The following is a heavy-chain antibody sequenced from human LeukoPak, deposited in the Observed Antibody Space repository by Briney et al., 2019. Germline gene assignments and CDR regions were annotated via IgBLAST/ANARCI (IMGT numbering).Heavy chain of an antibody. Sequence: GGSPRLSCAASGFTFSCYAMHWVRQAPGKGLEWVAVISYDGNNKYYADSVKGRFTISRDNSKNTLYLQMNSLRTEDTAVYYCAKDRVRGIIIYLEWFDPWGQGTLVTVSS. CDR3: AKDRVRGIIIYLEWFDP. V-gene: IGHV3-30*18. CDR2: ISYDGNNK. CDR1: GFTFSCYA. J-gene: IGHJ5*02. D-gene: IGHD3-10*01.